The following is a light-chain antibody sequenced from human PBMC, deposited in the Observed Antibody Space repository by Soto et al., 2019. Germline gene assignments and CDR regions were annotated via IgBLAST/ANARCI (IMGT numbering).Light chain of an antibody. CDR3: QQQGWSWIT. CDR2: GAS. Sequence: EIVLTQSPGTLSLPPGTRATLSCRASQSVSTIYLAWNQQKPGQAPRLLIYGASTRATGIPDRFSGSWSGTDFTLTISRLEPEDVAVYYCQQQGWSWITFGKGTRLEIK. J-gene: IGKJ5*01. CDR1: QSVSTIY. V-gene: IGKV3-20*01.